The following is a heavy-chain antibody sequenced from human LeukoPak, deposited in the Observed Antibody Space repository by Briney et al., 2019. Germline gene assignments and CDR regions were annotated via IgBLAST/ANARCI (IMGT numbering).Heavy chain of an antibody. Sequence: GGSLRLSCAASGFTFSSYAMSWVRQAPGEGLEWVSTITASGDRIEYADSVKGRFTISRDNSKNTLYLQMNSLRAEDTAVYYCARYYGDYVQYYYYGMDVWGQGTTVTVSS. J-gene: IGHJ6*02. CDR1: GFTFSSYA. V-gene: IGHV3-23*01. CDR2: ITASGDRI. CDR3: ARYYGDYVQYYYYGMDV. D-gene: IGHD4-17*01.